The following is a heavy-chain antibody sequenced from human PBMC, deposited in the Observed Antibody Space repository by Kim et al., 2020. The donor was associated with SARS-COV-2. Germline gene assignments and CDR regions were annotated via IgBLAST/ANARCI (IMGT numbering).Heavy chain of an antibody. J-gene: IGHJ4*02. Sequence: SVKVSCKTSGATFSTYSYGISWVRQAPGDGLEWVGGIVPMFGPAKYAQKFQGRVTITADESTSTAYMELTSLTAEDTAIYYCARDRVRGFSAFDHWGQGPLVIVSS. V-gene: IGHV1-69*13. CDR3: ARDRVRGFSAFDH. CDR1: GATFSTYS. D-gene: IGHD5-18*01. CDR2: IVPMFGPA.